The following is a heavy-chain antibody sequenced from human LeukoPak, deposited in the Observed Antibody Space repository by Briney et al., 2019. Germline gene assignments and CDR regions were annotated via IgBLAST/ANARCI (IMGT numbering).Heavy chain of an antibody. J-gene: IGHJ5*02. CDR2: INHSGST. V-gene: IGHV4-34*01. Sequence: SETLSLTCAVYGGSFSGYYWSWIRQPPGKGLEWIGEINHSGSTNYNPSLKSRVTISVDTSKNQFSLKLSSVTAADTAVYYCARDRPVAGANWFDPWGQGALVTVSS. CDR1: GGSFSGYY. D-gene: IGHD6-13*01. CDR3: ARDRPVAGANWFDP.